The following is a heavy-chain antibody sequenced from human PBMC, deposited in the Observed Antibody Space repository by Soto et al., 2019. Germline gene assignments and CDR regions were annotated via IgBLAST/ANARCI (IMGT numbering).Heavy chain of an antibody. CDR3: ARWVGGNYFHY. CDR2: INAGNGNT. Sequence: ASVKVSCKASGYTFTSYAMHWLRQAPGQRLEWMGWINAGNGNTKYSQKFQGRVTITRDTSASTAYMELSSLRSEDTAVYYCARWVGGNYFHYWGQGTLVTVSS. J-gene: IGHJ4*02. D-gene: IGHD1-26*01. V-gene: IGHV1-3*01. CDR1: GYTFTSYA.